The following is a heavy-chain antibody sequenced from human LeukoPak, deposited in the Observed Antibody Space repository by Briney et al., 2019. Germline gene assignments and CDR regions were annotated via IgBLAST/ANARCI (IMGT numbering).Heavy chain of an antibody. V-gene: IGHV3-21*01. CDR3: ARQALTYYYDSSGYHDAFDI. CDR2: ISSSSSYI. J-gene: IGHJ3*02. CDR1: GFTFSSYS. D-gene: IGHD3-22*01. Sequence: SGGSLRLSCAASGFTFSSYSMNWVRQAPGKGLEWVSSISSSSSYIYYADSVKGRFTISRDNAKNSLYLQMNSLRAEDTAVYYCARQALTYYYDSSGYHDAFDIWGQGTMVTVSS.